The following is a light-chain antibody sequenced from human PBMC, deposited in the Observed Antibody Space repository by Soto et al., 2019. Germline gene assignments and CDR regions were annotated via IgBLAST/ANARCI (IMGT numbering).Light chain of an antibody. CDR1: SSDVGASNY. V-gene: IGLV2-14*01. CDR3: TSYTTTTTWV. J-gene: IGLJ3*02. CDR2: EVS. Sequence: QSALTQPASVSGSPGQSITISCTGTSSDVGASNYVSWYQQHPGKAPKLMISEVSNRPSGVSNRFSGSKSGNTASLTISGLQAEDEADYYCTSYTTTTTWVFGGGTKLPVL.